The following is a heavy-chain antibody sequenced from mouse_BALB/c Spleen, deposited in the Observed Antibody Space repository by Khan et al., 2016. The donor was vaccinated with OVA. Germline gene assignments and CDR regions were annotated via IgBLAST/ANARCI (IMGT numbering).Heavy chain of an antibody. CDR3: AREGVRGVAMDY. J-gene: IGHJ4*01. D-gene: IGHD2-14*01. Sequence: QVQLQQSGPELVKPGASVKISCKASGYTFTAYDINWVKQRPGQGLEWIGWIYPGDGSTQYSEDFKGKATLTADRSSNTAYMQLSSLTSENSAGTFCAREGVRGVAMDYWGQGTSVSVSS. V-gene: IGHV1S56*01. CDR1: GYTFTAYD. CDR2: IYPGDGST.